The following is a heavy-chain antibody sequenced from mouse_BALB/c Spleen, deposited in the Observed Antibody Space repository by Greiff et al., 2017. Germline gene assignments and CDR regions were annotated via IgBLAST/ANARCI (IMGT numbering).Heavy chain of an antibody. J-gene: IGHJ2*01. D-gene: IGHD2-4*01. V-gene: IGHV1S135*01. CDR2: IDPYNGGT. CDR1: GYAFTSYN. CDR3: ATSTMITTTHYFDY. Sequence: VQLQQSGPELVKPGASVKVSCKASGYAFTSYNMYWVKQSHGKSLEWIGYIDPYNGGTSYNQKFKGKATLTVDKSSSTAYMHLNSLTSEDSAVYYCATSTMITTTHYFDYWGQGTTLTVSS.